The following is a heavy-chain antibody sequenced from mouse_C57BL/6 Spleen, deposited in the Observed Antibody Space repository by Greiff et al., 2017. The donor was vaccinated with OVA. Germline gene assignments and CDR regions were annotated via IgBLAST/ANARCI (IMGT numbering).Heavy chain of an antibody. CDR3: ARGGIYDVSSAFAY. D-gene: IGHD1-1*01. V-gene: IGHV5-4*03. CDR1: GFTFSSYV. Sequence: EVKVVVSGGGLVKPGGSLKLSCAASGFTFSSYVMSWVRQTPEKRLEWVATISDGGSYTYYPDNVKDRSTISRDNAKNTMYLQMSQLKSEDTARYYCARGGIYDVSSAFAYWGQCTLVTVSA. J-gene: IGHJ3*01. CDR2: ISDGGSYT.